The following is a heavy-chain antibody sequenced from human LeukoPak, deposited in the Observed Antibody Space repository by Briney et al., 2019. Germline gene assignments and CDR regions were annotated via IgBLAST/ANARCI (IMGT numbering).Heavy chain of an antibody. J-gene: IGHJ6*02. Sequence: GESLKISCKGSGYSFTSYWIGWVRQMPGKGLEWMGIIYPGDSDTRYSPSFQGQVTISADKSISTAYLQWSSLKASDTAMYYCARVEMVYASYYYYGMDVWGQGTTVTVSS. V-gene: IGHV5-51*01. CDR3: ARVEMVYASYYYYGMDV. D-gene: IGHD2-8*01. CDR2: IYPGDSDT. CDR1: GYSFTSYW.